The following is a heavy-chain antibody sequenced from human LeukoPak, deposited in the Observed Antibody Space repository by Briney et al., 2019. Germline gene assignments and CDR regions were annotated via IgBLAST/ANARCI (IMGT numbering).Heavy chain of an antibody. CDR1: GGTFTNYA. J-gene: IGHJ4*02. D-gene: IGHD3-10*01. CDR2: ITPILGIA. CDR3: ASMVRGVIVVDY. Sequence: GSSVKVSCKASGGTFTNYAISWVRQAPGQGLAWVGRITPILGIANYAQKFQGRVTITADKSTSTAYMELGSLRSEDTAVYYCASMVRGVIVVDYWGQGTLVTVSS. V-gene: IGHV1-69*04.